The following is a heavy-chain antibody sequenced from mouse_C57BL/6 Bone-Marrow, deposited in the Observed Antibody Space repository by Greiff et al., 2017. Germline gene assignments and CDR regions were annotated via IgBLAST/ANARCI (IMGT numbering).Heavy chain of an antibody. J-gene: IGHJ2*01. CDR2: IDPSDSYT. CDR1: GYTFTSYW. V-gene: IGHV1-69*01. Sequence: QVQLQQPGAELVMPGASVKLSCKASGYTFTSYWMHWVKQRPGQGLEWIGEIDPSDSYTNYNQKFKGKSTLTVDKSSSTAYMQLSSLASEDSAVYYCARRVPCYFDYWGQGTTLTVSS. CDR3: ARRVPCYFDY.